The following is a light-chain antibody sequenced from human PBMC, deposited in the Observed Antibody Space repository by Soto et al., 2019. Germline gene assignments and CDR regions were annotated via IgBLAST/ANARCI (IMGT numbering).Light chain of an antibody. CDR3: QYYATSPL. CDR2: GAS. V-gene: IGKV3-20*01. J-gene: IGKJ3*01. Sequence: EIVLTQSPGTLSLTPGERATLSCRASQSVSSTYLAWYQQKPGQAPRLLIYGASSRATGIPDRFSGSGSGTDFTLTISRLEPEDFAVCYCQYYATSPLFGPGTKVDIK. CDR1: QSVSSTY.